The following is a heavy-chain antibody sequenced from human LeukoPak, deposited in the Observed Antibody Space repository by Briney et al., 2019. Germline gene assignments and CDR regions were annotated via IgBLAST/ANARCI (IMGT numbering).Heavy chain of an antibody. CDR1: GGSISSTNW. V-gene: IGHV4-4*02. J-gene: IGHJ4*02. D-gene: IGHD1-26*01. CDR2: VSLTGET. CDR3: SGESGAFCPFGY. Sequence: SETLTLTCGVSGGSISSTNWWSWVRQPPGQGLEWIGEVSLTGETNYDPSLNGRVTMSLDGSRNQLSLTLTSVTAADTAVYYCSGESGAFCPFGYWGQGTLVIVPP.